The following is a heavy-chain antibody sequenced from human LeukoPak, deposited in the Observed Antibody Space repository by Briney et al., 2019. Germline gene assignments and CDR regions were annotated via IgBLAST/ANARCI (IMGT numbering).Heavy chain of an antibody. J-gene: IGHJ4*02. Sequence: PGGSLRLSCAASGFTLSNAWMSWVRQAPGKGLEWVGRIKTKSEGGTTDYAAPVKGRFTLSRDDSKNTLYLQMNTLKTDDTALYYCTTDPPGVYWGQGTLVAVSS. CDR3: TTDPPGVY. V-gene: IGHV3-15*01. CDR1: GFTLSNAW. CDR2: IKTKSEGGTT.